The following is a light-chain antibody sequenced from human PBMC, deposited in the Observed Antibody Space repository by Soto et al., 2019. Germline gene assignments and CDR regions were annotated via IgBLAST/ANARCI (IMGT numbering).Light chain of an antibody. CDR1: SSDVGAFDY. CDR2: DVT. V-gene: IGLV2-8*01. J-gene: IGLJ3*02. Sequence: QSALTQPPSASGSRGQSVAISCTGTSSDVGAFDYVSWYQHHPGKVPKLLIYDVTKRPSGVPDRFSGSKSGNMASLTVSGLQAEDEADYYCSSYAGSNNWVFGGGTKLTVL. CDR3: SSYAGSNNWV.